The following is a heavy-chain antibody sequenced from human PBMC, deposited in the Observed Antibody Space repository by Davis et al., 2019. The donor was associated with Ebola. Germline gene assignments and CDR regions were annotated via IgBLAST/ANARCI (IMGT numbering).Heavy chain of an antibody. CDR2: INPNSGGT. Sequence: AASVKVSCKASGYTFTGYYMHWVRQAPGQGLEWMGRINPNSGGTNYAQKFQGRVTMTRDTSISTAYMELSRLRSDDTAVYYCAREFNGKTVTPSAFDIWGQGTMVTVSS. V-gene: IGHV1-2*06. J-gene: IGHJ3*02. D-gene: IGHD4-17*01. CDR1: GYTFTGYY. CDR3: AREFNGKTVTPSAFDI.